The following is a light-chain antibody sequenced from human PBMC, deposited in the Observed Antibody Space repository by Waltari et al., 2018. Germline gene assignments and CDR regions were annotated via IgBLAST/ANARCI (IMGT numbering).Light chain of an antibody. J-gene: IGKJ1*01. CDR1: QHINTD. V-gene: IGKV3-11*01. CDR3: QQRYSWPRT. Sequence: EVVLTQPTDTLSLSPGERATLPCRASQHINTDLGWYQQRPGQAPRLLIFDASNRAAGIQVRFSGRGSGTDFTLIISTLEPEDSAVYYCQQRYSWPRTFGQGTKVEIK. CDR2: DAS.